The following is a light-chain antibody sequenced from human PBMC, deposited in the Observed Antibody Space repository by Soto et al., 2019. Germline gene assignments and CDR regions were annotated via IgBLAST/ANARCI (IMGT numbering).Light chain of an antibody. V-gene: IGLV2-14*01. Sequence: QSVLTQPASVSGSPGQSITISCTGTSSDVGGYNYVSWYQQHPGKAPKLMIYDVSNRPSGVSNRFSGSKSGNTASLTISGIQAADESDYYCSSYTSSSTVFGTGTKLTVL. CDR2: DVS. CDR3: SSYTSSSTV. CDR1: SSDVGGYNY. J-gene: IGLJ1*01.